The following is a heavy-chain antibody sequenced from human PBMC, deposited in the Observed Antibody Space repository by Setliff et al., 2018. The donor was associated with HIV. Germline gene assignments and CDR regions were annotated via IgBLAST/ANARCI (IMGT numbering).Heavy chain of an antibody. V-gene: IGHV4-31*03. CDR3: ARDLPANFHVIEI. CDR1: GVSIVSGGFY. CDR2: VYYTGKN. J-gene: IGHJ3*02. Sequence: PSETLSLTCSVSGVSIVSGGFYFSWIRQHPGKGLEWLGTVYYTGKNYYHPSLQSRLTMSADNSKNQLYLKMNSVTAADTAVYFCARDLPANFHVIEIWGPGAMVTVSS. D-gene: IGHD3-16*02.